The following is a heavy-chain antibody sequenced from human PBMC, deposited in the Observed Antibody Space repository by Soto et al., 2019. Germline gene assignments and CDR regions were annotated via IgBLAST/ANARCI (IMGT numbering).Heavy chain of an antibody. Sequence: QVHLQESGPGLVQASKTLSPTGSVPGGPVGGGSYFWGWIRQPPGKGLEWIGFVSHNVTTDFNPSRESRVAISVDTLKNQFSLRLTSVTAADTAVYFCARASGNCSGASCFSVNYYFDNWGQGFLVTVSS. D-gene: IGHD2-15*01. CDR1: GGPVGGGSYF. CDR2: VSHNVTT. V-gene: IGHV4-61*01. CDR3: ARASGNCSGASCFSVNYYFDN. J-gene: IGHJ4*02.